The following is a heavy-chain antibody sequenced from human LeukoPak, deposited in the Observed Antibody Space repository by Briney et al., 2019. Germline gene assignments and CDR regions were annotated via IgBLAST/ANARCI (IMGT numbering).Heavy chain of an antibody. V-gene: IGHV3-23*01. CDR1: GFTFSGYA. CDR3: AKDAGTAAGGRGYFDY. D-gene: IGHD6-13*01. CDR2: ISGSGTTT. J-gene: IGHJ4*02. Sequence: PRGSLRLSCAASGFTFSGYAMSWVRQAPGKGLEWVSIISGSGTTTYYADSVKGRFTISRDNSKNTVYVQMNSLRAEDTAVYYCAKDAGTAAGGRGYFDYWGQGTLVTVSS.